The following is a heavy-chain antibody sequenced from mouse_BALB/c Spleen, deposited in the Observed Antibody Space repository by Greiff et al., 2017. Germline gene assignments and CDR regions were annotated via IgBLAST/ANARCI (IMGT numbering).Heavy chain of an antibody. Sequence: EVKLLESGPGLVKPSQSLSLTCTVTGYSITSDYAWNWIRQFPGNKLEWMGYISYSGSTSYNPSLKSRISITRDTSKNQFFLQLNSVTTEDTATYYCAREGSTMITTGFAYWGQGTLVTVSA. V-gene: IGHV3-2*02. CDR1: GYSITSDYA. CDR3: AREGSTMITTGFAY. D-gene: IGHD2-4*01. J-gene: IGHJ3*01. CDR2: ISYSGST.